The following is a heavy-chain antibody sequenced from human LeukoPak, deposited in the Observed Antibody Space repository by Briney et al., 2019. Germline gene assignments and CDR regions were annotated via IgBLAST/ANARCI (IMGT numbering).Heavy chain of an antibody. CDR2: VYYSGST. D-gene: IGHD3-22*01. J-gene: IGHJ5*02. CDR1: GGSFSGYY. CDR3: ARHTYYDSSGYYYHWFDP. V-gene: IGHV4-59*08. Sequence: SETLSLTCAVYGGSFSGYYWSWIRQPPGKGLEWIGYVYYSGSTHYNSSLKSRVTISADTSKNQFSLELSSVTAADTAVYFCARHTYYDSSGYYYHWFDPWGQGTLVTVSS.